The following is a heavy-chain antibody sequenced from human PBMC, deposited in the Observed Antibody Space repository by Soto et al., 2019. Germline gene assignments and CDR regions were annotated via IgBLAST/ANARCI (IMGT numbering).Heavy chain of an antibody. J-gene: IGHJ6*02. CDR2: ISGSGGST. CDR3: AKSRVSSSSGMDV. Sequence: EVQLLESGGGLVQPGGSLRLSCAASGFTFSSYAMSWVRQAPGKGLEWVSAISGSGGSTYYADSVKGRFTISRDNSKNTLYLQMTSLRAEDTAVYYAAKSRVSSSSGMDVWGQGTTVTVSS. CDR1: GFTFSSYA. D-gene: IGHD6-6*01. V-gene: IGHV3-23*01.